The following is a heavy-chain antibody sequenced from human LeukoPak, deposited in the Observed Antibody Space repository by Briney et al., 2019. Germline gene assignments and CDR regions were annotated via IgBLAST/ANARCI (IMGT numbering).Heavy chain of an antibody. V-gene: IGHV3-30*04. D-gene: IGHD1-26*01. CDR2: ISYDGRST. Sequence: GGSLRLSCAGSAFTLGSHSMHWVRQAPGKGLVWVAGISYDGRSTYYADSLKGRFTVSKDTSKNTLYLEMDSLRAEDTAVYYCTRDGIVGARSFDSWGQGILVTVSS. CDR3: TRDGIVGARSFDS. J-gene: IGHJ4*02. CDR1: AFTLGSHS.